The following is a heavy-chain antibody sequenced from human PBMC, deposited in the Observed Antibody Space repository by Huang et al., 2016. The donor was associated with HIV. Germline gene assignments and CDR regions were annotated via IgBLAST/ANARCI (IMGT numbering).Heavy chain of an antibody. D-gene: IGHD2-21*01. Sequence: QVQLVQSGAEVKKPGASVKVSCTVSGYTLTELSIHWVRQAPGKGLEWRGCFAPEHGETIYAQNCQGRGTMTEDTSTDTAYRELHSLRPEDTAVYYCAAGYDTYYDIWGQGTMVIASS. CDR1: GYTLTELS. CDR2: FAPEHGET. J-gene: IGHJ3*02. V-gene: IGHV1-24*01. CDR3: AAGYDTYYDI.